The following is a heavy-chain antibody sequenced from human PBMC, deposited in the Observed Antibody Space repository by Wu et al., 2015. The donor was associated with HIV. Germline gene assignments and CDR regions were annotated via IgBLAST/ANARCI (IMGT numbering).Heavy chain of an antibody. CDR1: GYTFTSYD. CDR2: MNPNSGNT. Sequence: QVQLVQSGAEVKKPRASVKVSCKASGYTFTSYDINWVRQATGQGLEWMGWMNPNSGNTGYAQKFQGRVTMTRNTSISTAYMELSSLRSEDTAVYYCARSPLRLGSGPRAFDIWGQGTMVTVSS. J-gene: IGHJ3*02. V-gene: IGHV1-8*01. CDR3: ARSPLRLGSGPRAFDI. D-gene: IGHD2-15*01.